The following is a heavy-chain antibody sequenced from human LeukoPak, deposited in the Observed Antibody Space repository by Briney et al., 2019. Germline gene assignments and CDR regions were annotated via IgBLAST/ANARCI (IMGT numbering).Heavy chain of an antibody. CDR3: ARDLRHPYQLGTTGTTVWFDP. D-gene: IGHD1-7*01. V-gene: IGHV1-2*02. J-gene: IGHJ5*02. CDR2: INPNSGGT. CDR1: GYTFTGYY. Sequence: ASVKVSCKASGYTFTGYYMHWVRQAPGQGLEWMGWINPNSGGTNYAQKFQGRVTMTRDTSISTAYMELSRLRSDDTAVYYCARDLRHPYQLGTTGTTVWFDPWGQGTLVTVSS.